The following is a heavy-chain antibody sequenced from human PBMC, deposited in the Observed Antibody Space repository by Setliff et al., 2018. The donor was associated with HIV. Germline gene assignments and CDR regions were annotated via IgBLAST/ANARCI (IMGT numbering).Heavy chain of an antibody. V-gene: IGHV1-3*04. CDR3: ARWCAAAGCYPAIYHFDS. Sequence: GASVKVSCKASGYTFSTYSWVRQAPGQRLEWMGRIDTDNGYRRYSPKLQGRVTITKDTSANTAYMELRGLRSEDTAVYYCARWCAAAGCYPAIYHFDSWGQGTLVTVSS. J-gene: IGHJ4*02. CDR2: IDTDNGYR. CDR1: GYTFSTYS. D-gene: IGHD2-2*01.